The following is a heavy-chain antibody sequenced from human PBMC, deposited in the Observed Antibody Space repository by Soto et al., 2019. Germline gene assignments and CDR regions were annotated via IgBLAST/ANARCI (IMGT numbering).Heavy chain of an antibody. J-gene: IGHJ4*02. Sequence: PGGSLRLSCAASGFTFTKYAMNWVRQAPGKGLEWVSAVSGSGDTTHYADSVKGRFTISRDNSKNTLFLQMNSLRAEDTAVYYCAKRYCSGGICDGYFDSWGQGTLVTVSS. D-gene: IGHD2-15*01. CDR1: GFTFTKYA. V-gene: IGHV3-23*01. CDR2: VSGSGDTT. CDR3: AKRYCSGGICDGYFDS.